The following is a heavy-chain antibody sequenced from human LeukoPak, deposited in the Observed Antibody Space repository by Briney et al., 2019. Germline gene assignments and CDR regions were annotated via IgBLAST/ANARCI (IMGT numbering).Heavy chain of an antibody. CDR1: GFIFSDHY. CDR3: AKQSAGSAAWYSLHYDF. CDR2: VDDGGGGT. J-gene: IGHJ4*02. D-gene: IGHD6-13*01. Sequence: GGSLRLSCAASGFIFSDHYMTWVRQAPGRGLEWVSSVDDGGGGTYYADSVKGRFTISRDNSKDTLYLQMNGLRAEDTAVYFCAKQSAGSAAWYSLHYDFWGQGTLVTVSS. V-gene: IGHV3-23*01.